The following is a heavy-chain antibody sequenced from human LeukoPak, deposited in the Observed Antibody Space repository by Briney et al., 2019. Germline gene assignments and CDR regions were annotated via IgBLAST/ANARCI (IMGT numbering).Heavy chain of an antibody. CDR2: ISSSSSYI. Sequence: PGGSLRLSCAASGFTFSSCSMSWVRQAPGKGLEWVSSISSSSSYIYYADSVKGRFTISRDNAKNSLYLQMNSLRAEDTAVYYCARDLITIFGVATTFGYYYGMDVWGQGTTVTVSS. J-gene: IGHJ6*02. CDR1: GFTFSSCS. V-gene: IGHV3-21*01. D-gene: IGHD3-3*01. CDR3: ARDLITIFGVATTFGYYYGMDV.